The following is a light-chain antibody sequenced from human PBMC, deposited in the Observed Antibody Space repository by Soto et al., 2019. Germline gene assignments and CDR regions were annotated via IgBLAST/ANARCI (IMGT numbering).Light chain of an antibody. CDR1: NSNVETNY. V-gene: IGLV1-47*02. CDR3: SANDDSLGGPV. J-gene: IGLJ2*01. Sequence: QSVLTQPPSASGTPGQRVTISCSGSNSNVETNYVYWYQQVAGTAPKLLIYSNDQRPSGVPDRFSASKSDTSASLDISGLRSEDEADYYCSANDDSLGGPVFGGGTKLTVL. CDR2: SND.